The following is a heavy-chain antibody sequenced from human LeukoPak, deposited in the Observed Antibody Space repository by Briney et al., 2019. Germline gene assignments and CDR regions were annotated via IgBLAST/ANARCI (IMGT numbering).Heavy chain of an antibody. CDR2: IYYSGGT. J-gene: IGHJ3*02. CDR3: ARGPSGSGDAFDI. V-gene: IGHV4-59*01. CDR1: GGSISSYY. D-gene: IGHD1-14*01. Sequence: KPSETLSLTCTVSGGSISSYYWSWIRQPPGKGLEWIGYIYYSGGTNYNPSLKSRVTISVDTSKNQFSLKLSSVTAADTAVYYCARGPSGSGDAFDIWGQGTMVTVSS.